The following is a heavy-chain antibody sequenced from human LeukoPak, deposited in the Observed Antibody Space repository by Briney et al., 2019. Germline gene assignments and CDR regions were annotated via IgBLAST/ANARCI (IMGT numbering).Heavy chain of an antibody. CDR3: ARDYYDFWSGSLWGNFDY. CDR1: GFTFSTYA. CDR2: FSGSGGST. V-gene: IGHV3-23*01. J-gene: IGHJ4*02. D-gene: IGHD3-3*01. Sequence: GGSLRLSCAASGFTFSTYAMTWLRQAPGKGLEWVSAFSGSGGSTYYADSVKGRFTISRDNSKNTLYLQMNSLRAEDTAVYYCARDYYDFWSGSLWGNFDYWGQGTLVTVSS.